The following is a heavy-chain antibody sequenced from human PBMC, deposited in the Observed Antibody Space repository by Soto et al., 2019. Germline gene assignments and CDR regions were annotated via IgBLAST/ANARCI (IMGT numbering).Heavy chain of an antibody. V-gene: IGHV3-33*01. Sequence: ESGGGVVQPGRSLRLSCAASGFTFSSYGMHWVRQAPGKGLEWVAVIWYDGSNKYYADSVKGRFTISRDNSKNTLYLQMNSLRAEDTAVYYCARGEYYYDSSGYYGYWGQGTLVTVSS. D-gene: IGHD3-22*01. J-gene: IGHJ4*02. CDR1: GFTFSSYG. CDR3: ARGEYYYDSSGYYGY. CDR2: IWYDGSNK.